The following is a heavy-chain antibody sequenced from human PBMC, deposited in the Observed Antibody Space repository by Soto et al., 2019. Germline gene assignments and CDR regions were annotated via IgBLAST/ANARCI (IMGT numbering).Heavy chain of an antibody. CDR1: GGSISSSNW. CDR2: IYHSGST. CDR3: ARAAVAGTRFYYYGMDV. D-gene: IGHD6-19*01. Sequence: SETLSLTCAVSGGSISSSNWWSWVRQPPGKGLEWIGEIYHSGSTNYNPSLKSRVTISVDKSKNQFSLKLSSVTAADTAVYYCARAAVAGTRFYYYGMDVWGQGTTVT. J-gene: IGHJ6*02. V-gene: IGHV4-4*02.